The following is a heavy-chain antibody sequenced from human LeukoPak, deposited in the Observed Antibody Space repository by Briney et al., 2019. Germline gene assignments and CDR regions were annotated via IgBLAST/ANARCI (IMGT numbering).Heavy chain of an antibody. CDR1: GGSFSGYY. CDR2: INHSGST. J-gene: IGHJ4*02. D-gene: IGHD3-22*01. V-gene: IGHV4-34*01. CDR3: ARAPRYYDSSGYYAFDY. Sequence: SETLSLTCAVYGGSFSGYYWSWIRQPPGKGLVWIGEINHSGSTNYNPSLKSRVTISVDTSKNQFSLKLSSVTAADTAVYYCARAPRYYDSSGYYAFDYWGQGTLVTVSS.